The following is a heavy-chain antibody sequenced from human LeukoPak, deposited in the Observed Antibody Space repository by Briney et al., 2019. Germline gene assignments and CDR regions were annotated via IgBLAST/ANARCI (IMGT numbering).Heavy chain of an antibody. CDR2: ISGSGGST. Sequence: GGSLRLSCATSGITFSSYAMSWVRQAPGKGLEWVSAISGSGGSTYYADSVKGRFTISRDNSKNTLYLQMNSLRAEDTAVYYCAAVRQLGYFDYWGQGTLVTVSS. V-gene: IGHV3-23*01. J-gene: IGHJ4*02. CDR1: GITFSSYA. CDR3: AAVRQLGYFDY. D-gene: IGHD6-6*01.